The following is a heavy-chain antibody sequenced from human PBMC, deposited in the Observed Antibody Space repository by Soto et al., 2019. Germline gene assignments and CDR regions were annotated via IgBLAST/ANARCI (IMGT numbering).Heavy chain of an antibody. Sequence: EVQLVESGGGLVQSGGSLRLSCAASGFTFSNDWMHWVRQAPGKGLVWVSRVSFDEITTNYADSVKGRFTVSRDNAKNMLFLQMNSLRVEDTAVYYCARGRRVAYYFDYWGQGTLVTVSS. D-gene: IGHD2-15*01. V-gene: IGHV3-74*01. J-gene: IGHJ4*02. CDR3: ARGRRVAYYFDY. CDR2: VSFDEITT. CDR1: GFTFSNDW.